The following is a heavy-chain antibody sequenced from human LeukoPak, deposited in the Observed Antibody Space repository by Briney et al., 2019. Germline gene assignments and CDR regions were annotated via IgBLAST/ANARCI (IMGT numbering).Heavy chain of an antibody. CDR1: GYTFTDYY. CDR2: INPNSGGT. CDR3: ARFYSGFGYALHDY. J-gene: IGHJ4*02. V-gene: IGHV1-2*02. Sequence: ASVKVSCKASGYTFTDYYMHWVRQAPGQGLVWMGWINPNSGGTNYAQKFQGRVTMTRDTSISTAYMELSSLRSDDTAMYYCARFYSGFGYALHDYWGQGTLV. D-gene: IGHD1-26*01.